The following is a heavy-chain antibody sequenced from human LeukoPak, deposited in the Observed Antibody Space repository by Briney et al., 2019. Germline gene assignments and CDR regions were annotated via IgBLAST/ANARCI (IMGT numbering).Heavy chain of an antibody. CDR2: INPNSGGT. Sequence: ASVKVSCKASGYTFTGYYMHWVRQAPGQGLEWIGWINPNSGGTNYAQKFQGRVTMTRDTSISTAYMELSKLRSDDTAVYYCARESIAAAYWFDPWGQGTLVTVSS. CDR3: ARESIAAAYWFDP. J-gene: IGHJ5*02. D-gene: IGHD6-13*01. CDR1: GYTFTGYY. V-gene: IGHV1-2*02.